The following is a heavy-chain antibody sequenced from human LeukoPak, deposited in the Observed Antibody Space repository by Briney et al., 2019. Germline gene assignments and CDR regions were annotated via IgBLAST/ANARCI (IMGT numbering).Heavy chain of an antibody. V-gene: IGHV3-21*01. CDR3: ARRPSALKGEDY. Sequence: GGSLRLSYGASGFTFSSYAMNWVRQPPGKGLGWVSSIISSSSYIYYADSVKRRITTSTANPKNSLYLQRNSLRAEDMAVYYCARRPSALKGEDYWGQGTLVTVSS. CDR2: IISSSSYI. CDR1: GFTFSSYA. D-gene: IGHD3-16*01. J-gene: IGHJ4*02.